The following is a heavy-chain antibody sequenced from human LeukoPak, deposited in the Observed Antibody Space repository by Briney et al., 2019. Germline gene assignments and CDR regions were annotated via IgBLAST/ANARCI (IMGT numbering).Heavy chain of an antibody. D-gene: IGHD2-15*01. CDR1: GFTYSDYY. CDR2: ISSSGSTI. V-gene: IGHV3-11*01. J-gene: IGHJ3*02. CDR3: ARSPGVAKSIDAFDI. Sequence: GGSLRLSCAASGFTYSDYYMSWIRQAPGKGLEWVSYISSSGSTIYYADSVKGRFTISRDNAKNSLYLQMNSLRAEDTAVYYCARSPGVAKSIDAFDIWGQGTMVTVSS.